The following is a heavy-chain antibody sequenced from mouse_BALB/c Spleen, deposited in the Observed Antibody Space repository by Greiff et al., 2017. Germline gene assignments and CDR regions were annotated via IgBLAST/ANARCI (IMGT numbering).Heavy chain of an antibody. V-gene: IGHV1-54*01. CDR2: INPGSGGT. J-gene: IGHJ4*01. D-gene: IGHD2-3*01. CDR3: ARYGGYPYYYAMDY. Sequence: VQLQQSGAELVRPGTSVKVSCKASGYAFTNYLIEWVKQRPGQGLEWIGVINPGSGGTNYNEKFKGKATLTADKSSSTAYMQLSSLTSDDSAVYFCARYGGYPYYYAMDYWGQGTSVTVSS. CDR1: GYAFTNYL.